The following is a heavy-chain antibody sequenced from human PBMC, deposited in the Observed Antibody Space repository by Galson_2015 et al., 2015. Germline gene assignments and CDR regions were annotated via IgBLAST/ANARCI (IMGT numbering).Heavy chain of an antibody. D-gene: IGHD1-1*01. CDR1: GYTFTSYA. CDR3: ARVSANGGTTGTGAFDI. CDR2: INAGSGNT. V-gene: IGHV1-3*01. Sequence: SVKVSCKASGYTFTSYAMHWVRQAPGQRLEWMGWINAGSGNTKYSQKFQGRVTITRDTSASTAYMELSSLRSEDTAVYYRARVSANGGTTGTGAFDIWGQGTMVTVSS. J-gene: IGHJ3*02.